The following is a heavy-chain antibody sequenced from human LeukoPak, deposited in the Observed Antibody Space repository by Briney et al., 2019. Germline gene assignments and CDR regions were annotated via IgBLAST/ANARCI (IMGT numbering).Heavy chain of an antibody. Sequence: GASVKVSCKASGYTFTSYYMHWLRQAPGHRLEWMGIINPGGASASYAQKFQGSVTMTRDTSTSTVYMELSSLRSEDTAVYYCARGAPVVVPSDYGPGYFRLWGQGTLVTVSS. CDR3: ARGAPVVVPSDYGPGYFRL. J-gene: IGHJ1*01. CDR2: INPGGASA. V-gene: IGHV1-46*01. D-gene: IGHD2-15*01. CDR1: GYTFTSYY.